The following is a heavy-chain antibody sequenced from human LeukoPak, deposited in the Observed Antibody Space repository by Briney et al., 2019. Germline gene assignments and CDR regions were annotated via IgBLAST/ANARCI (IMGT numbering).Heavy chain of an antibody. CDR2: ISSSSSYI. CDR3: AREGDGFDGNESFDY. D-gene: IGHD5-24*01. J-gene: IGHJ4*02. V-gene: IGHV3-21*01. CDR1: GFTFSSYA. Sequence: PGGSLRLSCAASGFTFSSYAMHWVRQAPGKGLEWVSSISSSSSYIYYADSVKGRFTISRDNAKNSLYLQMNSLRAEDTAVYYCAREGDGFDGNESFDYWGQGTLVTVSS.